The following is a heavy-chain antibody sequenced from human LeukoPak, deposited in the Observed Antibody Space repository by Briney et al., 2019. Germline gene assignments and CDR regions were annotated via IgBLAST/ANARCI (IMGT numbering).Heavy chain of an antibody. CDR1: GFTFSSYA. Sequence: GGSLRLSCAASGFTFSSYAMSWVRQAPGKGLEWVSGLSGSGGSTYYTDSVKGRFTISRDNAKNTLPLQMNSLRAEDAALYYCAKAYSGYEPYGLDVWGQGTTVTVSS. V-gene: IGHV3-23*01. D-gene: IGHD5-12*01. J-gene: IGHJ6*02. CDR2: LSGSGGST. CDR3: AKAYSGYEPYGLDV.